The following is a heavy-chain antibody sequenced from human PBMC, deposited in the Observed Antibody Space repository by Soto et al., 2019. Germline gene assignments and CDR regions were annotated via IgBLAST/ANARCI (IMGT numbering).Heavy chain of an antibody. Sequence: PGGSLRLSCAASGFTFSSYSMNWVRQAPGKGLEWVSSISSSSSYIYYADSVKGRFTISRDNAKNSLYLQMNSLRAEDTAVYYCARDGGYDFWSGYSDLTNVFDYWGQGTLVTVSS. CDR1: GFTFSSYS. D-gene: IGHD3-3*01. CDR3: ARDGGYDFWSGYSDLTNVFDY. V-gene: IGHV3-21*01. J-gene: IGHJ4*02. CDR2: ISSSSSYI.